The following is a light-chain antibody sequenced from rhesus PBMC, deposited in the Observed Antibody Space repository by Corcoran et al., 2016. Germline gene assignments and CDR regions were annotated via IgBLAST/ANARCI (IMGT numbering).Light chain of an antibody. CDR1: ASNIVADNF. CDR3: QSYDNRLSAYI. J-gene: IGLJ1*01. CDR2: DNS. V-gene: IGLV1S2*01. Sequence: QSVLTQPPSMSGAPGQRVTLSCTGSASNIVADNFVQWYQQLPGTAPKLLIFDNSQLPAGISDRFSGPQSGTSAPLSITGLQSEDEADYFCQSYDNRLSAYIFGTGTRLTVL.